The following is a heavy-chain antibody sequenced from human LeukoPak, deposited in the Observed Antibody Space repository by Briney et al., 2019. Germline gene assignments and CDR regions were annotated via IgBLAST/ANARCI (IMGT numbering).Heavy chain of an antibody. V-gene: IGHV1-2*02. CDR3: ARALAIAAAATCGY. CDR2: INPNSGGT. CDR1: GYTFTCYY. J-gene: IGHJ4*02. D-gene: IGHD6-13*01. Sequence: GASVTVSFKASGYTFTCYYMHWVRQAPGQGLEWMGWINPNSGGTNYAQKFQGRVTMTRDTSISTAYMELSRLRSDDTAVYYCARALAIAAAATCGYWGQGTLVTVSS.